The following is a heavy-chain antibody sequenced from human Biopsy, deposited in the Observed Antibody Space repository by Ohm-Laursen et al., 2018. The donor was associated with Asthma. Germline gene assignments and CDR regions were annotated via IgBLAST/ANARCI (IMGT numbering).Heavy chain of an antibody. CDR1: GYTFIHYA. Sequence: GASVKASCKVSGYTFIHYAIHWVRQAPGQRLEWMGWINAGNGNTKYSQKFQGRVTITRDTSASTAYMDLSSLRSEDTAVYYCARTYYDFLTGQVNDVFAIWGQGTMVTVSS. D-gene: IGHD3-9*01. CDR2: INAGNGNT. V-gene: IGHV1-3*01. J-gene: IGHJ3*02. CDR3: ARTYYDFLTGQVNDVFAI.